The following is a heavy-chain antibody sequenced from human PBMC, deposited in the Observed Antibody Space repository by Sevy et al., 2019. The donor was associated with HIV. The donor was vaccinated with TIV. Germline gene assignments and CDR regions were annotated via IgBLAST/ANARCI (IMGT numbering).Heavy chain of an antibody. J-gene: IGHJ4*02. CDR2: IYYSGST. CDR3: ARVNMATVPPGRPDAFDY. Sequence: SETLSLTCTVSGGSISSGDYYWSWIRQPPGKGLEWIGYIYYSGSTYYNPSLKSRVTISVDTSKNQFSLKLSSVTAADTAVYYCARVNMATVPPGRPDAFDYWGQGTLVTVSS. V-gene: IGHV4-30-4*01. D-gene: IGHD4-4*01. CDR1: GGSISSGDYY.